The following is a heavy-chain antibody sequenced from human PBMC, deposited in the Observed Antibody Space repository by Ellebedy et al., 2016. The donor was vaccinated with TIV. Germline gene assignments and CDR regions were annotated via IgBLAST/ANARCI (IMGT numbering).Heavy chain of an antibody. D-gene: IGHD3-3*01. CDR1: RYTISNSW. CDR3: TTDFSN. J-gene: IGHJ4*02. CDR2: IRRIVDGGTI. Sequence: GESLKISXVGSRYTISNSWLDWVRQASGKGLEWVGRIRRIVDGGTIDYAAPVKDRFTISRDDSKNTLYLQMNSLKTEDTALYYCTTDFSNWGQGTLVTVSS. V-gene: IGHV3-15*07.